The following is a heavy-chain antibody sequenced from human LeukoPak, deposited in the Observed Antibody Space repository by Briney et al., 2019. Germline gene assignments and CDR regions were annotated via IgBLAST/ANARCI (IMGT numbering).Heavy chain of an antibody. CDR3: TRPGRGNYYEF. V-gene: IGHV3-73*01. Sequence: PGGSLRLSCAASGFTLSGSSMHWVRQVSGKGLEWVGRIRDKAYSYATASAASVRGRFTVSRDDSQNMVFLQMNSLKTEDTAVYYCTRPGRGNYYEFWGQGVLVIVSS. CDR1: GFTLSGSS. D-gene: IGHD1-1*01. J-gene: IGHJ4*02. CDR2: IRDKAYSYAT.